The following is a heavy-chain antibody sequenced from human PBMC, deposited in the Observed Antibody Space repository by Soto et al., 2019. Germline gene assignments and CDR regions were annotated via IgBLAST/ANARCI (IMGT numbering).Heavy chain of an antibody. CDR3: ACNWGNSLRNWLAP. CDR1: AGTFPHYG. CDR2: IIPVLATT. J-gene: IGHJ5*02. Sequence: QVQLVQSGPEVRKPGSSVKVSCKASAGTFPHYGLSWVRQAPGQGLEWMGGIIPVLATTTYAQKFQGRVSISADESTNTAYIALGSLNSEDTAVYYCACNWGNSLRNWLAPWGQGTLVTVSS. D-gene: IGHD7-27*01. V-gene: IGHV1-69*01.